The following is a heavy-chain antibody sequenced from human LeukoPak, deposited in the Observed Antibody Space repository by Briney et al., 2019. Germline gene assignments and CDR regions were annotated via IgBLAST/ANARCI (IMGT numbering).Heavy chain of an antibody. D-gene: IGHD3-10*01. Sequence: HAGGSLRLSCAASGFTFSIYEMNWVRQAPGKGLEWVSYISSSGTTIYYADSVKGRFTISRDNAKNSLYLQVNSLRAEDTAVYYCARDIYGSGPPVGDAIDYWGQGTLVTVSS. CDR1: GFTFSIYE. CDR3: ARDIYGSGPPVGDAIDY. CDR2: ISSSGTTI. V-gene: IGHV3-48*03. J-gene: IGHJ4*02.